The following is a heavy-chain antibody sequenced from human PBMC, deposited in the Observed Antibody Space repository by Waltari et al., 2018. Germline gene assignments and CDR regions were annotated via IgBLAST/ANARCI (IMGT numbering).Heavy chain of an antibody. J-gene: IGHJ4*02. CDR2: IRYGGTT. CDR1: GGSISSSSYF. V-gene: IGHV4-39*01. D-gene: IGHD5-12*01. Sequence: QLPLQESGPGLVKPSESLSLACTVSGGSISSSSYFWGWIRQPPGMGLEWVGTIRYGGTTNSNPSLNRRATVSVDTSMILLFLQLSSTTAAYTAVYYCAKIPVINGSPRGYDCDSWRQGTLVTVSA. CDR3: AKIPVINGSPRGYDCDS.